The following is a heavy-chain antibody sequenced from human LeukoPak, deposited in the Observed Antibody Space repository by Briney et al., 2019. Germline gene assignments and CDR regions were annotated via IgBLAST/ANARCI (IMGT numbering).Heavy chain of an antibody. Sequence: GGSLRLSCAASGLTVSSNYMSWVRQTPGKGLEWVSVIYSGGNTFYADSVKGRFTISRDNSKNTLYLQMNSLRAEDTAVYYCAREMIQLPGYFDYWGQGTLVTVSS. CDR3: AREMIQLPGYFDY. CDR2: IYSGGNT. CDR1: GLTVSSNY. J-gene: IGHJ4*02. D-gene: IGHD5-18*01. V-gene: IGHV3-53*01.